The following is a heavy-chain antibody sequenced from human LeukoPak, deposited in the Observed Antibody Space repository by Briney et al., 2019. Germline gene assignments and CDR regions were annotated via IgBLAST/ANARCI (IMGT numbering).Heavy chain of an antibody. CDR3: ARLVPLRGFDY. D-gene: IGHD6-19*01. CDR2: IKQDGSEK. Sequence: GGSLRLSCAASGFTFNNYWMSWVRQAPGKGLEWVANIKQDGSEKYYVDSVKGRFTISRDNAKNSLFLQMNSLRAEDTAVYYYARLVPLRGFDYWGQGTLVTVSS. J-gene: IGHJ4*02. CDR1: GFTFNNYW. V-gene: IGHV3-7*01.